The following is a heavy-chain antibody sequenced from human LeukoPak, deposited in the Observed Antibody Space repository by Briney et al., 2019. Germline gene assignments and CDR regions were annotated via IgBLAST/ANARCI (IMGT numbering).Heavy chain of an antibody. J-gene: IGHJ1*01. CDR1: GGSFSGYY. V-gene: IGHV4-34*01. CDR2: TNHSGST. Sequence: SETLSLTCAVYGGSFSGYYWSWIRQPPGKGLEWIGETNHSGSTNYNPSLKSRVTISVDTSKNQFSLKLSSVTAADTAVYYCARGSYYDSSGYYYAPAEYFQHWGQGTLVTVSS. D-gene: IGHD3-22*01. CDR3: ARGSYYDSSGYYYAPAEYFQH.